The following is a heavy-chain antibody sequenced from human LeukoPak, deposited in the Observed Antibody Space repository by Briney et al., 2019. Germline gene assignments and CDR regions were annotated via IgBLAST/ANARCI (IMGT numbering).Heavy chain of an antibody. CDR2: IYYSGST. CDR3: ARQAVPAAKKNWFDP. D-gene: IGHD2-2*01. J-gene: IGHJ5*02. Sequence: PSETLSLTCTVSGGSFSSYYWSWIRQPPGKGLEWIGYIYYSGSTNYNPSLKSRVTISVDTSKNQFSLKLSSVTAADTAVYYCARQAVPAAKKNWFDPWGQGTLVTVPS. CDR1: GGSFSSYY. V-gene: IGHV4-59*01.